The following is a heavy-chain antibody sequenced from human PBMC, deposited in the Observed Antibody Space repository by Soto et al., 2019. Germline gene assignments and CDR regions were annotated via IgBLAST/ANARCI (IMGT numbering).Heavy chain of an antibody. CDR1: GESFRGYI. V-gene: IGHV4-34*01. CDR3: ARGLITGSHYSGGWYYFDS. J-gene: IGHJ4*02. Sequence: SETLSLTCAVYGESFRGYIWTWIRQTPGNGLQWIGQINHSGSAIYNPSLKSRVTISVHTSNSQFSLELSSVTAADTAVYYCARGLITGSHYSGGWYYFDSWGQGTQVTVS. CDR2: INHSGSA. D-gene: IGHD6-19*01.